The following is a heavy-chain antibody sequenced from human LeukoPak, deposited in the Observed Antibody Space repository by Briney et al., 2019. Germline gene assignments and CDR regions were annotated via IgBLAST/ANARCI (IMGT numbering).Heavy chain of an antibody. CDR2: IYYSGSTYSGST. J-gene: IGHJ4*02. CDR1: GGSISSSSYY. CDR3: ARRRSDYDDC. V-gene: IGHV4-39*01. D-gene: IGHD5-12*01. Sequence: SETLSLTCTVSGGSISSSSYYWDWIRQPPGKGLEWIGSIYYSGSTYSGSTYYNPSLKSRVTISVDTSKNQFSLKLSSVTAADTAVYYCARRRSDYDDCWGQGTLVTVSS.